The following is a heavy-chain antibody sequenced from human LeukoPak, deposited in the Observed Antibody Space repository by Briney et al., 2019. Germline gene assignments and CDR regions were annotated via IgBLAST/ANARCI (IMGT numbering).Heavy chain of an antibody. V-gene: IGHV3-7*01. CDR2: TKKDGSEK. D-gene: IGHD5-18*01. J-gene: IGHJ4*02. CDR1: GFTFSSYW. CDR3: ARDLSGVTGYTYGRGIDY. Sequence: GVSLRLSCAASGFTFSSYWMSWVRQAPGKGLEWVANTKKDGSEKYYVDSVKGRFTISRDNAKTSLYLQMNSLRAEDTAVYYCARDLSGVTGYTYGRGIDYWGQGTLITVSS.